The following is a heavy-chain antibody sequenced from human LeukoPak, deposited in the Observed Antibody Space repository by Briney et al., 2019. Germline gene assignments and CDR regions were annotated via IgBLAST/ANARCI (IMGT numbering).Heavy chain of an antibody. CDR3: ARALELIVGGTPDYFDY. J-gene: IGHJ4*02. Sequence: GGSLRLSCAASGFTFSSYWMSWVRQAPGKGLEWVANIKQDGSEKYYVDSVKGRFTISRDNAKNSLYLQMNSLRTEDTAVYYCARALELIVGGTPDYFDYWGQGTLVTVSS. D-gene: IGHD1-26*01. CDR2: IKQDGSEK. CDR1: GFTFSSYW. V-gene: IGHV3-7*01.